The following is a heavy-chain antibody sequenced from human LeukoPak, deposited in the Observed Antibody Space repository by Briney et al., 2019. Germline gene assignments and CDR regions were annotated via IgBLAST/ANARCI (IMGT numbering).Heavy chain of an antibody. CDR2: IILIFGTA. V-gene: IGHV1-69*01. CDR3: ARHLWSGYYYGMDV. CDR1: GGTFISYA. Sequence: GSSVKVSCKASGGTFISYAISWVRQAPGQGLEWMGGIILIFGTANYAQKFQGRVTITADESTSTAYMELSSLRPEDTAVYYCARHLWSGYYYGMDVWGQGTTVTVSS. J-gene: IGHJ6*02. D-gene: IGHD3-3*01.